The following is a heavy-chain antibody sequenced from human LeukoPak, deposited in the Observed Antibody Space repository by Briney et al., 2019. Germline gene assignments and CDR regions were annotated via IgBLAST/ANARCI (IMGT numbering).Heavy chain of an antibody. Sequence: PGRSLRLSCAASGFTFSSYAMHWVRQAPGKGLEWVAVISYDGSNKHYADSVKGRFTISRDNSMNTLYLQMNSLRAEDTAVYYCAKVPFHGTGVVTVSYYGMDVWGQGTTVTVSS. CDR1: GFTFSSYA. J-gene: IGHJ6*02. D-gene: IGHD3-3*01. CDR2: ISYDGSNK. CDR3: AKVPFHGTGVVTVSYYGMDV. V-gene: IGHV3-30-3*01.